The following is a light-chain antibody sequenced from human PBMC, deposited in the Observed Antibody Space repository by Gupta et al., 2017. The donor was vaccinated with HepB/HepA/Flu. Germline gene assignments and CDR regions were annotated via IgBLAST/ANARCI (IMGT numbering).Light chain of an antibody. CDR1: QSISSSS. Sequence: EIVLTQPPATLSLSPGERATLSCGASQSISSSSLAWYQQKPGLAPRLLIYDASSRATGIPDRFSGSGSGTDFTLTISRREPEDFAVYYWQQYCSSWTFGQGTKVEIK. V-gene: IGKV3D-20*01. CDR3: QQYCSSWT. J-gene: IGKJ1*01. CDR2: DAS.